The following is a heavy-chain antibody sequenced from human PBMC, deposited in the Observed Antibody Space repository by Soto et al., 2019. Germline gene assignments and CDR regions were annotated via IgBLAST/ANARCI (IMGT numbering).Heavy chain of an antibody. CDR3: ASHPRAAAGMGRPDY. J-gene: IGHJ4*02. CDR1: GYTFTSYY. D-gene: IGHD6-13*01. CDR2: INPSGGST. Sequence: ASVKVSCKASGYTFTSYYMHWVRQAPGQGLEWMGIINPSGGSTSYAQKFQGRVTMTRDTSTSTVYMELSSLRSEDTAVYYCASHPRAAAGMGRPDYWGQGTLVTVSS. V-gene: IGHV1-46*01.